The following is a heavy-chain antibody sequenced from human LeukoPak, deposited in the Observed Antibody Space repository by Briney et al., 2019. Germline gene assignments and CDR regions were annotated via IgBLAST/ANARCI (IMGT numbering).Heavy chain of an antibody. J-gene: IGHJ4*02. CDR1: GGSISSSSYY. CDR2: ISGSGGST. CDR3: AKEKR. Sequence: ETLSLTCTVSGGSISSSSYYWGWVRQAPGKGLEWVSAISGSGGSTYYADSVKGRFTISRDNSKNTLYLQMNSLRAEDTAVYYCAKEKRWGQGTLVTVSS. V-gene: IGHV3-23*01.